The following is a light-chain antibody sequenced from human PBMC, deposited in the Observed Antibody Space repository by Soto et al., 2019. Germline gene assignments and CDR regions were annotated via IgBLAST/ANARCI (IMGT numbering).Light chain of an antibody. CDR3: QQRYGTPRT. CDR2: DAS. V-gene: IGKV1-5*01. CDR1: QSIDTW. J-gene: IGKJ3*01. Sequence: GDRVTITCRASQSIDTWLAWYQQKPGKAPKLLIYDASSLESGVPPRFSGSGSGTDFTLTISSLQPEDFATYYCQQRYGTPRTFGPGTKVDIK.